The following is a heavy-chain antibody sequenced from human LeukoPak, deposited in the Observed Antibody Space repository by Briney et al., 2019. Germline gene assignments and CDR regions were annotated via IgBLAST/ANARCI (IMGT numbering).Heavy chain of an antibody. CDR3: SLDSSGWHGDDY. CDR1: GGSFSGYY. Sequence: PSETLSLTCAVYGGSFSGYYWSWIRQPPGEGLEWIGEINHSGSTNYNPSLKSRVTISVDTSKNQFYLKLSSVTAADAVVYYCSLDSSGWHGDDYWGQGTLVTVSS. J-gene: IGHJ4*02. D-gene: IGHD6-19*01. CDR2: INHSGST. V-gene: IGHV4-34*01.